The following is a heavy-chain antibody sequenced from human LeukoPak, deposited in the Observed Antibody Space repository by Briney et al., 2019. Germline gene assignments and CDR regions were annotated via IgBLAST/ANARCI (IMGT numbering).Heavy chain of an antibody. J-gene: IGHJ4*02. CDR2: ISWNSGSI. Sequence: GGSLRLSCAASGFTFDDYAVHWVRQAPGKGLEWVSGISWNSGSIGYADSVKGRFTISRDNAKNSLYLQMNSLRAEDTALYYCAKDRSSSGWYKDYWGQGTLVTVSS. V-gene: IGHV3-9*01. CDR3: AKDRSSSGWYKDY. CDR1: GFTFDDYA. D-gene: IGHD6-19*01.